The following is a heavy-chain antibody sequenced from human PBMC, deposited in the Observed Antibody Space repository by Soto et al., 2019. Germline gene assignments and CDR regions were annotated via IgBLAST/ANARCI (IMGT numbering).Heavy chain of an antibody. V-gene: IGHV3-48*02. CDR1: GFTFSSYS. Sequence: GGSLRLSCAASGFTFSSYSMNWVRQAPGNGLEWVSYISSSSSTIYYADSVKGRFTISRDNAKNSLYLQMNSLRDEDTAVYYCARPEYSSSSYGMDVWGQGTTVTVSS. CDR2: ISSSSSTI. J-gene: IGHJ6*02. CDR3: ARPEYSSSSYGMDV. D-gene: IGHD6-6*01.